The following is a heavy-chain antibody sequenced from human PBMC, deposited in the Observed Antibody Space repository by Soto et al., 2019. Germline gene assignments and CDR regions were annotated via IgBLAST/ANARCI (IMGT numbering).Heavy chain of an antibody. CDR1: GGSISSYY. CDR3: ARVSPYLWFDP. Sequence: SETLSLTCTVSGGSISSYYWSWIRQPPGKGLEWIGYIYYSGSTNYNPSLKSRVTISVDTSKNQFSLKLSSVTAADTAVYYCARVSPYLWFDPWGQGTLVTVSS. V-gene: IGHV4-59*01. CDR2: IYYSGST. J-gene: IGHJ5*02.